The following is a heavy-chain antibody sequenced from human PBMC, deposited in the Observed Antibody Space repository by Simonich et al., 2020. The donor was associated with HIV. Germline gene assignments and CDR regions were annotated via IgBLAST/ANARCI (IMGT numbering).Heavy chain of an antibody. D-gene: IGHD1-20*01. CDR3: ARDCRIIGTDYYYYYYMDV. Sequence: EVQLVESGGGLVKPGGSLRLSCAASGFTFSSYSMNWVRQAPGKGLEWISSISSGSSYIYYADSVKGRFTISRDNAKNSLYLQMNSLRAEDTAVYYCARDCRIIGTDYYYYYYMDVWGKGTTVTVSS. CDR1: GFTFSSYS. CDR2: ISSGSSYI. J-gene: IGHJ6*03. V-gene: IGHV3-21*01.